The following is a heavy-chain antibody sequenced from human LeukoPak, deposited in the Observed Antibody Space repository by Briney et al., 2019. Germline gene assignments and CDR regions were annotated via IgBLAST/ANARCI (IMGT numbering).Heavy chain of an antibody. CDR2: ISGSGGST. CDR3: ACSPVNYYYYGMDV. V-gene: IGHV3-23*01. J-gene: IGHJ6*02. Sequence: GGSLRLSCAASGFTFSNYAMTWVRQAPGKGLEWVSAISGSGGSTYYADSVKGRFTISRDNSKNTLYLQMNSLRAEDTAVYYCACSPVNYYYYGMDVWGQGTTVTVSS. D-gene: IGHD1-14*01. CDR1: GFTFSNYA.